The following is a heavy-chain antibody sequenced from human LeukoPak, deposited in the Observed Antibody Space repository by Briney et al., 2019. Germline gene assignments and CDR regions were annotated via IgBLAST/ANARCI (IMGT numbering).Heavy chain of an antibody. CDR3: ARADSGTYPGYFQH. CDR2: ISAYNGKT. Sequence: ASVNVSCKASGYTFTSYGFSWVRQAPGQGLEWMGWISAYNGKTNYAQNLQGRVTMSTDTSTSTAYMELRSLRSDDTAVYYCARADSGTYPGYFQHWGQGTLVIVSS. CDR1: GYTFTSYG. D-gene: IGHD1-26*01. V-gene: IGHV1-18*01. J-gene: IGHJ1*01.